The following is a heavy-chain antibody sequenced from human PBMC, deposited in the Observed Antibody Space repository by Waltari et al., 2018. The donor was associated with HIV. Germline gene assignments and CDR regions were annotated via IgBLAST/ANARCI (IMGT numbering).Heavy chain of an antibody. V-gene: IGHV1-2*06. D-gene: IGHD4-17*01. J-gene: IGHJ6*02. CDR3: ARKDYGDYDGMDV. CDR2: INSNSGGT. CDR1: GDTFTGYY. Sequence: QVQLVQSGAEVKKPGASVKVSCKASGDTFTGYYMHWVRQAPGQGLEWMGRINSNSGGTDYAQKFQGRVTMTRDTSISTAYMERSRLRSDDTAVYFCARKDYGDYDGMDVWGQGTTVTVSS.